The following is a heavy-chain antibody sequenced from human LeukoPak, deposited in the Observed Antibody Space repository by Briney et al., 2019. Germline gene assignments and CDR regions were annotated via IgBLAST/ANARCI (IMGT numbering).Heavy chain of an antibody. CDR3: ATDAGVGGASGFYDR. Sequence: GGSLRLSCAASGISFIDCAMHWVRQVPGKGLEWVSLISPDGGATFYVDSVKGRFTVSSENRKNSLSLQMSSLRTEYTALSYCATDAGVGGASGFYDRGGQRTLVTVSS. CDR2: ISPDGGAT. J-gene: IGHJ5*02. CDR1: GISFIDCA. D-gene: IGHD1-26*01. V-gene: IGHV3-43D*04.